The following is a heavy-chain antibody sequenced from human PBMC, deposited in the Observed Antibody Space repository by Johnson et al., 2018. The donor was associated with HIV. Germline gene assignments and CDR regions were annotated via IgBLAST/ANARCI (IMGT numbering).Heavy chain of an antibody. CDR3: STGWIGDAFDI. CDR2: IKSKTDGGTT. Sequence: VQLVESGGGLVKPGGSLRLSCAASGFTFSNAWMSWVRQAPGMGLQWVGRIKSKTDGGTTDYAAPVKDRFTISRDDSKNTLYLQMNSLKTEDTAVYYCSTGWIGDAFDIWGQGTLVTVSS. J-gene: IGHJ3*02. V-gene: IGHV3-15*01. CDR1: GFTFSNAW. D-gene: IGHD5-12*01.